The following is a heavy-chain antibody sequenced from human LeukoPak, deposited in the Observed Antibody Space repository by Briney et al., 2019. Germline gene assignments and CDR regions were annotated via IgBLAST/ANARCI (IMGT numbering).Heavy chain of an antibody. Sequence: SGGSLRLSCTASEFTFSAYEMNWVRQAPGKGLEWVSYIDSRGYKIYYAASVKGRFTVSRDNTRNSLYLQMNSLRGEDTAVYYCATEVDGYTFGSWGQGSLLTVFS. CDR2: IDSRGYKI. D-gene: IGHD5-18*01. V-gene: IGHV3-48*03. CDR1: EFTFSAYE. J-gene: IGHJ5*01. CDR3: ATEVDGYTFGS.